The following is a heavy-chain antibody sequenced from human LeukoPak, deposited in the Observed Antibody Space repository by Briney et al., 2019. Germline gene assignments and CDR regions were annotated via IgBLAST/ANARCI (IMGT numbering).Heavy chain of an antibody. CDR3: ATDRNSGKYYDY. CDR2: IWYDGSNQ. D-gene: IGHD1-26*01. Sequence: GGSLRLSCAASGLTFRNYGMHWVRQAPGKGLEWEAVIWYDGSNQYYVDSVKGRFTVSRDNAKNTLYLQMNSLRAEDTAVYYCATDRNSGKYYDYWGQGTLVTVSS. V-gene: IGHV3-33*01. J-gene: IGHJ4*02. CDR1: GLTFRNYG.